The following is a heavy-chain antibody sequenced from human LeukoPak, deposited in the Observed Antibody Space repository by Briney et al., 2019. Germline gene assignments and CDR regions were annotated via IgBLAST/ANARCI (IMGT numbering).Heavy chain of an antibody. D-gene: IGHD6-13*01. Sequence: ASVKVSCKASGYTFTSYYMHWVRQAPGQGLEWIGIINPSGGSTSYAQKFQGRVTITTDESTSTAYMELSSLRSEDTAVYYCAREIPAGSSYFDYWGQGTLVTVSS. V-gene: IGHV1-46*01. J-gene: IGHJ4*02. CDR2: INPSGGST. CDR1: GYTFTSYY. CDR3: AREIPAGSSYFDY.